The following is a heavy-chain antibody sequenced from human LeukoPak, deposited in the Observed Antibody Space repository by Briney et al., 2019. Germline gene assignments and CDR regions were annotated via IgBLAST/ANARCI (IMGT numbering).Heavy chain of an antibody. CDR3: AIVYSYGYGPFDY. J-gene: IGHJ4*02. CDR2: IIPIFGTA. V-gene: IGHV1-69*05. CDR1: GGTFSSYA. Sequence: SVKVSCKSTGGTFSSYAISGVRQAPGQGLEWMGGIIPIFGTANYAQKFQGRVTMTTDTSTSTAYMEVRSLRSDDTAVYYCAIVYSYGYGPFDYWGQGTLVTVSS. D-gene: IGHD5-18*01.